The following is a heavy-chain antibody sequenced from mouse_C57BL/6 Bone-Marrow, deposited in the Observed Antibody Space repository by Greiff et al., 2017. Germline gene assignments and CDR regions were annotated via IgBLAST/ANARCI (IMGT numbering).Heavy chain of an antibody. D-gene: IGHD2-2*01. Sequence: EVQLQESGGGLVKPGGSLKLSCAASGFTFSDYGMHWVRQAPEKGLEWVAYISSGSSTIYYADTVKGRFTISRDNAKNTLFLQMTSRRSEDTAMYYCARGGYPHYYAMDYWGQGTSVTVSS. CDR2: ISSGSSTI. CDR1: GFTFSDYG. V-gene: IGHV5-17*01. J-gene: IGHJ4*01. CDR3: ARGGYPHYYAMDY.